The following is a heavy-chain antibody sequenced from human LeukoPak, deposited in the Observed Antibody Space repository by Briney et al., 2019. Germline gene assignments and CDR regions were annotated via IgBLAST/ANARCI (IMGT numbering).Heavy chain of an antibody. D-gene: IGHD3-22*01. CDR1: GGALSSYY. Sequence: PSETLSLTCTVSGGALSSYYWSWIRQPPGKGLKWFGYIYYSGSTNYNPSLTSRVTISVDTSKNQFSLRLSSVTAADTAVHYCARVTGYMIEDYFDYWGQGTLVTVSS. J-gene: IGHJ4*02. V-gene: IGHV4-59*01. CDR3: ARVTGYMIEDYFDY. CDR2: IYYSGST.